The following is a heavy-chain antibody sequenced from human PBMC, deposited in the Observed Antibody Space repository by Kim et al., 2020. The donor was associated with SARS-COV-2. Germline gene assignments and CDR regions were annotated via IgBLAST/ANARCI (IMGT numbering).Heavy chain of an antibody. CDR2: INTDTGNP. CDR1: GYTFTNHG. D-gene: IGHD2-2*01. Sequence: ASVKVSCKASGYTFTNHGIHWVRQAPGQGLEWMGWINTDTGNPTFGQGLRGRFVFSLDTSVTTAYLKIGSLKTDDTAFYYCARGSRNSYGLDVWGQGTAV. CDR3: ARGSRNSYGLDV. V-gene: IGHV7-4-1*01. J-gene: IGHJ6*02.